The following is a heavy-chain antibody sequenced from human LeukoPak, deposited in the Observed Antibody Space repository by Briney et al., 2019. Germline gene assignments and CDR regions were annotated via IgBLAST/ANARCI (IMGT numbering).Heavy chain of an antibody. CDR2: ISYDGSNK. D-gene: IGHD5-18*01. CDR1: GFTFSSYA. V-gene: IGHV3-30*04. J-gene: IGHJ3*02. Sequence: GGSLRLSCAASGFTFSSYAMHWVRQAPGKGLEWVAVISYDGSNKYYADSVKGRFTISRDNSKNTLYLQMSSLRAEDTAVYYCARGVTGYSYGKDDAFDIWGQGTMVTVSS. CDR3: ARGVTGYSYGKDDAFDI.